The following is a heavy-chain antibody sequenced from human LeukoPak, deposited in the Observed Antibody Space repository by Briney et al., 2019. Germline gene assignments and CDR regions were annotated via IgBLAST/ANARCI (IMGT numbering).Heavy chain of an antibody. J-gene: IGHJ5*02. CDR1: GFTFSSYA. D-gene: IGHD2-21*01. CDR2: ISGSGGST. V-gene: IGHV3-23*01. Sequence: GGSLRLSCAASGFTFSSYAMSWVRQAPGKGLEWVSAISGSGGSTYYADSVKGRFTISRDNSKNTLYLQMNSLRAEDTAVYYCAKPRHIVVVIGWFDPWGQGTLVTVSS. CDR3: AKPRHIVVVIGWFDP.